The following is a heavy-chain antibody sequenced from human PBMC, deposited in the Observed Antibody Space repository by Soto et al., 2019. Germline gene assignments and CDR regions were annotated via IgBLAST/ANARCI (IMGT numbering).Heavy chain of an antibody. J-gene: IGHJ6*02. CDR1: GGTFSSYT. V-gene: IGHV1-69*02. D-gene: IGHD2-2*02. Sequence: QVQLVQSGAEVKKPGSSVKVSCKASGGTFSSYTISWVRQAPGQGLEWMGRIIPILGIANYAQKFQGRVTMTADKSTSTDYMELSSLRSEDTAVYYCARYTSGPGHTYYYYGMDVWGQGTTVTVSS. CDR3: ARYTSGPGHTYYYYGMDV. CDR2: IIPILGIA.